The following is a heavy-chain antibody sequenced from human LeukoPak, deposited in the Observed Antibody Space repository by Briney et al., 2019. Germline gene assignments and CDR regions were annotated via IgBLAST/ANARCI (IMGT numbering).Heavy chain of an antibody. D-gene: IGHD6-19*01. CDR1: GFPFSSYA. J-gene: IGHJ4*02. CDR2: ISGSGGST. V-gene: IGHV3-23*01. Sequence: PGGSLRLSCAASGFPFSSYAMSWVRQAPGKGLEWVSAISGSGGSTYYADSVKGRFTISRDNSKNTLYLQMNSLRAEDTAVYYCAKGLQQWLVRWVDYWGQGTLVTVSS. CDR3: AKGLQQWLVRWVDY.